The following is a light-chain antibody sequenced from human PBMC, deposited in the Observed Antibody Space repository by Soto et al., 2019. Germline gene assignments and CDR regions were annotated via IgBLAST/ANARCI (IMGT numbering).Light chain of an antibody. CDR1: QSLLHSNGYNY. CDR3: MQALQAPFT. J-gene: IGKJ3*01. Sequence: EIVMTQSPLSLPVTPGEPASISCKSSQSLLHSNGYNYLDWYLQKPGQSPQLLIYAGSNRASGVPDRFSGSGSGTDFTLKISREEAEDVAVYYCMQALQAPFTFGPGTKVDIK. CDR2: AGS. V-gene: IGKV2-28*01.